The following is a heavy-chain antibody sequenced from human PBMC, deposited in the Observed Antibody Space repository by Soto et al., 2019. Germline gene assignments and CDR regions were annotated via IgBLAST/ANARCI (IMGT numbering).Heavy chain of an antibody. D-gene: IGHD6-13*01. Sequence: SETLSLTCTVSGGSISSGGYYWSWIRQHPGKGLEWIGYIYYSGSTYYNPSLKSRVTISVDTSKNQFSLKLSSVTAADTAVYYCARAMLTGYSSSWSGMRHWGSSWFDPWGQGTLVTVSS. CDR1: GGSISSGGYY. CDR2: IYYSGST. CDR3: ARAMLTGYSSSWSGMRHWGSSWFDP. V-gene: IGHV4-31*03. J-gene: IGHJ5*02.